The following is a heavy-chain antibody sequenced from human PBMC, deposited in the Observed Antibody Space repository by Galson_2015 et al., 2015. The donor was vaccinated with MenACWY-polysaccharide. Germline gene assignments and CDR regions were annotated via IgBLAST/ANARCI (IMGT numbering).Heavy chain of an antibody. CDR2: IKNDGSVK. J-gene: IGHJ4*02. V-gene: IGHV3-7*01. CDR3: ARDPEWGANDY. Sequence: SLRLSCAASGFMFSNSWMAWVRQAPGKGLEWVGNIKNDGSVKYYVDSVKGRFTISRDNAENSVYLQMNSLRAEDTAVYYCARDPEWGANDYWGQGTLVTVSS. CDR1: GFMFSNSW. D-gene: IGHD1-26*01.